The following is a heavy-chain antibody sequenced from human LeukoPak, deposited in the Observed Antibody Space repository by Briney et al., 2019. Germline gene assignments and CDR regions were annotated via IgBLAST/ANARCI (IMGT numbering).Heavy chain of an antibody. V-gene: IGHV3-33*06. Sequence: PGRSLRLSCAASGFTFSSYAIHWVRQAPGKGREWVAVIWYDGNNKYYADSVKGRFTISRDNSTNTLYMEMNSLRAEDTAMYYCAKALGSYFPYYYMDVWGKGTTVTVSS. J-gene: IGHJ6*03. CDR1: GFTFSSYA. CDR2: IWYDGNNK. CDR3: AKALGSYFPYYYMDV. D-gene: IGHD3-10*01.